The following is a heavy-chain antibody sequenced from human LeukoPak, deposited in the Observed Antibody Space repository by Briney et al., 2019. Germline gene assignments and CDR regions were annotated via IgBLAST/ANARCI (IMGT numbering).Heavy chain of an antibody. Sequence: PGGSLRLSCATSGFTLSSYSTNWVRQAPGKGLEWVSYISSGSTTIYYADSVKGRFTISRDNAKNSLYLQMNSLRAEDTAVYYCARDVEQWLVRVYYFDYWGQGTLVTVSS. CDR3: ARDVEQWLVRVYYFDY. V-gene: IGHV3-48*01. J-gene: IGHJ4*02. CDR1: GFTLSSYS. D-gene: IGHD6-19*01. CDR2: ISSGSTTI.